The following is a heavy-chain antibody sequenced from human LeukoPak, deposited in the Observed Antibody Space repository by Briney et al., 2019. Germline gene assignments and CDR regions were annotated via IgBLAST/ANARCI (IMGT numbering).Heavy chain of an antibody. J-gene: IGHJ4*02. CDR1: GYTFTGYY. V-gene: IGHV1-2*02. CDR2: INPNSGGT. D-gene: IGHD3-16*01. CDR3: ARASWVSSTDAVR. Sequence: ASVKVSYKASGYTFTGYYMHWVRQAPGQGLEWMGWINPNSGGTNYAQKFQGRVTMTRDTSISTAYMELSRLRSDDTAVYYCARASWVSSTDAVRWGQGTLVTVSS.